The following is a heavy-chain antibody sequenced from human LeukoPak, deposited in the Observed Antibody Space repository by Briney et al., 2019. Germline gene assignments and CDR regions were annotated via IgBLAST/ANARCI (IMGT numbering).Heavy chain of an antibody. D-gene: IGHD2-8*02. J-gene: IGHJ5*01. V-gene: IGHV1-2*02. CDR1: GYTFTSYY. Sequence: GASVKVSCKASGYTFTSYYIHWVRQAPGQGPDWMGYINPRNGATNYSQKFQGRLTMTRDTSISTAYMEVSSLKSDDTAVYYCARDPRDTGGSYDSWGQGTLVTVSS. CDR3: ARDPRDTGGSYDS. CDR2: INPRNGAT.